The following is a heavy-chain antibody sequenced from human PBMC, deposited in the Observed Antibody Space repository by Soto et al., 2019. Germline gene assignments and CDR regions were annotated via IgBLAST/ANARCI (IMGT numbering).Heavy chain of an antibody. J-gene: IGHJ4*02. D-gene: IGHD1-26*01. Sequence: PSETLSLTCTVSGDSITNYYWSWIRQPPGKGLEWIGYIFYTGSTNYKHSLKSRVSISVVTSRNKFSLRLGSVTAADTAVYFCARSFGSKPARATPGYWGQGAPVTVSS. CDR2: IFYTGST. CDR3: ARSFGSKPARATPGY. V-gene: IGHV4-59*01. CDR1: GDSITNYY.